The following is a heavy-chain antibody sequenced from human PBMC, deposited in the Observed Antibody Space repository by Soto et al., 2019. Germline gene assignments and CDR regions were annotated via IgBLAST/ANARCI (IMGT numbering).Heavy chain of an antibody. Sequence: SETLSLTCTVSGGSISSSSHYWGWIRQPPGKGLEWIGSIYYSGSTYYNPSLNSRFTISVDTSKNQFSLKLNSVTAADTAMYYCARLVGYSGYILGPGTFDIWGQGTMVTVS. J-gene: IGHJ3*02. D-gene: IGHD5-12*01. V-gene: IGHV4-39*01. CDR3: ARLVGYSGYILGPGTFDI. CDR1: GGSISSSSHY. CDR2: IYYSGST.